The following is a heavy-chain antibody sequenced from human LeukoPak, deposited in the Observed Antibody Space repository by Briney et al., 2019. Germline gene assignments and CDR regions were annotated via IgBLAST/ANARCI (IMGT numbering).Heavy chain of an antibody. D-gene: IGHD3-10*01. CDR3: AKDHYVSGRYDAFDI. CDR2: ITTSGGST. J-gene: IGHJ3*02. Sequence: GGSLRLSCAASGFTFSSYAMSWVRQAPGEGLEWVSSITTSGGSTYYADSVKGRFTISRDNAKNTLYLQMNSLGAEDTAVYYCAKDHYVSGRYDAFDIWGQGTMVTVSS. CDR1: GFTFSSYA. V-gene: IGHV3-23*01.